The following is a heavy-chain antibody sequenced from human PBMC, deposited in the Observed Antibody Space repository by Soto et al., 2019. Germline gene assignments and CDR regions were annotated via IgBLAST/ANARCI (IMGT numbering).Heavy chain of an antibody. D-gene: IGHD2-2*01. CDR1: GFTFSSYS. V-gene: IGHV3-21*01. CDR3: ATMLVVPAARSDC. J-gene: IGHJ4*02. CDR2: ISSSSSYI. Sequence: EVQLVESGGGLVKPGGSLRLSCAASGFTFSSYSMNWVRQAPGKGLEWVSSISSSSSYIYYADSVKGRFTISRDNAKNSLYLQMNSLRAEDTAVYYCATMLVVPAARSDCWGQGTLVTVSS.